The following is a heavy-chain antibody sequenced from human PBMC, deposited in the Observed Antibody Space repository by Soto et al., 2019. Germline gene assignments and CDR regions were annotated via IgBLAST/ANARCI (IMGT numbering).Heavy chain of an antibody. CDR3: AKDRALLRFLEWLLDDAVDI. Sequence: QVQLVESGGGVVQPGRSLRLSCAASGFTFSSYGMHWVRQAPGKGLEWVAVISYDGSNKYYADSVKGRFTISRDNSKNTLYLQMNSLRAEDTAVYYCAKDRALLRFLEWLLDDAVDIWGQGTMVPVSS. CDR1: GFTFSSYG. D-gene: IGHD3-3*01. J-gene: IGHJ3*02. CDR2: ISYDGSNK. V-gene: IGHV3-30*18.